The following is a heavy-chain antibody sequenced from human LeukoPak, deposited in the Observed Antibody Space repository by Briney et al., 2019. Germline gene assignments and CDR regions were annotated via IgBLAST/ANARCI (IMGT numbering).Heavy chain of an antibody. D-gene: IGHD3-10*01. V-gene: IGHV1-8*02. J-gene: IGHJ5*02. CDR2: TNPYSGDT. Sequence: ASVKVSCKASGGTFSSYAISWVRQAPGQGLEWMGWTNPYSGDTHFVQKFQGRVTMTRNTSISTAYMELISLKSEDTAVYYCTRGNTYGSGSYYDWFDPWGQGTLVTVSS. CDR3: TRGNTYGSGSYYDWFDP. CDR1: GGTFSSYA.